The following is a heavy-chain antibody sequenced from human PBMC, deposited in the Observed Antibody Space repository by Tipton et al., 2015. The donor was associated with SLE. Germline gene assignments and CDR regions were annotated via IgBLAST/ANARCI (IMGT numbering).Heavy chain of an antibody. V-gene: IGHV3-30*02. D-gene: IGHD3-16*01. CDR3: AKDGARGFYCYGMDV. J-gene: IGHJ6*02. Sequence: SLRLSCAAPGFTFSSYGMHWVRQAPGKGLEWVAFIRYDGSNNYYADSVKGQFTISRDNSKNTLYLQLNILRAEDTAVYYCAKDGARGFYCYGMDVWGQETTVTVSS. CDR2: IRYDGSNN. CDR1: GFTFSSYG.